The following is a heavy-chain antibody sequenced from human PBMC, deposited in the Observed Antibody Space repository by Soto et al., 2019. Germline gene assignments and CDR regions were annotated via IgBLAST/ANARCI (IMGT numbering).Heavy chain of an antibody. V-gene: IGHV4-31*03. D-gene: IGHD3-10*01. J-gene: IGHJ4*02. CDR3: ARAPKSTMVRGVTNYYFDY. CDR2: IYYSGST. CDR1: GGSISSGGYY. Sequence: SETLSLTCTVSGGSISSGGYYWSWIRQHPGKGLEWIGYIYYSGSTYYNPSLKSRVTISVDTSKNQFSLKLSSVTAADTAVYYCARAPKSTMVRGVTNYYFDYWGQGTLVTVSS.